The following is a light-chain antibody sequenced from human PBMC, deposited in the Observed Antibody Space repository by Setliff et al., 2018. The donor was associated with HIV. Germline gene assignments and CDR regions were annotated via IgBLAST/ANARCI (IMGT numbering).Light chain of an antibody. Sequence: QSVLAQPGSVSGSPGQSITISCTGTSSDVGGYNYVSWYQQHPGKAPKLIIYDVRNRPSGVSNRFSGSKSGNTASLTISGLQAEDGADYYCSSYAITNTLPFGSGTKVTVL. CDR1: SSDVGGYNY. CDR3: SSYAITNTLP. V-gene: IGLV2-14*03. J-gene: IGLJ1*01. CDR2: DVR.